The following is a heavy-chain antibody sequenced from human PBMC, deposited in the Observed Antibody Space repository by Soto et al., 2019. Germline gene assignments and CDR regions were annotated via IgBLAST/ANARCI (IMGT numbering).Heavy chain of an antibody. Sequence: GGSLRLSCAVSGFTFSNNAMSWVRQAPGMGLEWVSGISGSGGSTYYADSVKGRFTISRDNSKNTLYLQMNSLRVDDTAVYYYAKDRDLWFGEDAFDIWGQGTMVTVSS. CDR1: GFTFSNNA. D-gene: IGHD3-10*01. CDR2: ISGSGGST. CDR3: AKDRDLWFGEDAFDI. V-gene: IGHV3-23*01. J-gene: IGHJ3*02.